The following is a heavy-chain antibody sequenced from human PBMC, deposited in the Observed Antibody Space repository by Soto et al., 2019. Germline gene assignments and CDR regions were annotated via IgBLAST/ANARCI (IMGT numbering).Heavy chain of an antibody. J-gene: IGHJ4*02. D-gene: IGHD2-2*01. CDR1: GGSFSGCY. V-gene: IGHV4-34*01. Sequence: SETLSLTCAVYGGSFSGCYWSWIRQPPGKGLEWIGEINHSGSTNYNPSLKSRVTISVDTSKNQFSLKLSSVTAADTAVYYCARGKRYCSSTSRLLFDYCGQGTLVTVSS. CDR2: INHSGST. CDR3: ARGKRYCSSTSRLLFDY.